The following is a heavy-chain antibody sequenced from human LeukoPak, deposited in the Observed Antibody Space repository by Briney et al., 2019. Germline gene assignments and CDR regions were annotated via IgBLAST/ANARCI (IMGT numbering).Heavy chain of an antibody. V-gene: IGHV4-59*13. CDR1: GASTGSYF. D-gene: IGHD6-13*01. CDR3: ARFISSLYGVDY. CDR2: IYYSGRT. Sequence: PSECLSLTWTVSGASTGSYFWTWIRQPPGKGLEWIAYIYYSGRTPYNPSLKSRVTISLDTSTNKFSLRRDSVTAPPTAVFYCARFISSLYGVDYCGHGTLVSVSA. J-gene: IGHJ4*01.